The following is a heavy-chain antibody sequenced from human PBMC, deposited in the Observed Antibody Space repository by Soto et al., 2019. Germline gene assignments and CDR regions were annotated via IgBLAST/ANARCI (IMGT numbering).Heavy chain of an antibody. V-gene: IGHV4-30-4*01. CDR3: ARESNGLWTYGMDV. CDR2: IYYSGST. D-gene: IGHD2-8*01. J-gene: IGHJ6*02. Sequence: SETLSVTCTVSGGSISSGDYYWIWIRQPPGKGLEWIGYIYYSGSTYYNPSLKSRVTISVDTSKNQFSLKLSSVTAADTAVYYCARESNGLWTYGMDVWGQGTTVTVSS. CDR1: GGSISSGDYY.